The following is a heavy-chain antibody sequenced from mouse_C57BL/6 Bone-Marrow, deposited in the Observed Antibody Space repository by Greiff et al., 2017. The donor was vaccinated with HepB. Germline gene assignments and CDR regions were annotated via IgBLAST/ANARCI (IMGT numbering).Heavy chain of an antibody. J-gene: IGHJ1*03. CDR2: INYDGSST. CDR3: AREPCYYGSSYWYFDV. CDR1: GFTFSDYY. V-gene: IGHV5-16*01. D-gene: IGHD1-1*01. Sequence: EVMLVESAGGLVQPGRSMKLSCTASGFTFSDYYMAWVRQVPEKGLEWVANINYDGSSTYYLDSLKSRFIISRDNAKNILYLQMSSLKSEDTATYYCAREPCYYGSSYWYFDVWGTGTTVTVSS.